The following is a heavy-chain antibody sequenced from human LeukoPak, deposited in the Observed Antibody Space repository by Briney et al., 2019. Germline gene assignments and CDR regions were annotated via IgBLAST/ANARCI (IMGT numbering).Heavy chain of an antibody. CDR3: ARRTISVAATYFDY. Sequence: SETLSLTCTVSGGSISSSSYYWDWIRQPPGRGLEWIGGIYYSGGTYYNPSLKSRVTISVDTSKDQFSLKLTSVTAADTAVYYCARRTISVAATYFDYWGQGTLVTVSS. J-gene: IGHJ4*02. D-gene: IGHD6-19*01. CDR2: IYYSGGT. V-gene: IGHV4-39*01. CDR1: GGSISSSSYY.